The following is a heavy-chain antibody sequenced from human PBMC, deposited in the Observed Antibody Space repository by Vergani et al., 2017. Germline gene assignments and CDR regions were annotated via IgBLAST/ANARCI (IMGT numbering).Heavy chain of an antibody. CDR2: IYYSGST. CDR1: GGSISSYY. J-gene: IGHJ6*03. CDR3: ARESPRYYYYMDV. Sequence: QVQLQESGPGLVKPSETLSLTCTVSGGSISSYYWSWIRQAPGKGLEWIGYIYYSGSTNYNPSLKSRVTISVDTSKNQFSLKLSSVTAADTAVYYCARESPRYYYYMDVWGKGTTVTVSS. V-gene: IGHV4-59*01.